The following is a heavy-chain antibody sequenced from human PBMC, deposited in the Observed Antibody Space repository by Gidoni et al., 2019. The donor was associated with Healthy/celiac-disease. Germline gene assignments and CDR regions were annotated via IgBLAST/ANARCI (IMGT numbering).Heavy chain of an antibody. CDR3: ARDIVVVPAASDAFDI. CDR1: AYTFTSYG. CDR2: ISAYNGNT. D-gene: IGHD2-2*01. V-gene: IGHV1-18*01. J-gene: IGHJ3*02. Sequence: QVQLVQSGAEVKTPGPSAKVSCKPSAYTFTSYGISWVRQAPGQGLGWMGWISAYNGNTNYAQKLQGRVTMTTDTSTSTAYMELRSLRSDDTAVYYCARDIVVVPAASDAFDIWGQGTMVTVSS.